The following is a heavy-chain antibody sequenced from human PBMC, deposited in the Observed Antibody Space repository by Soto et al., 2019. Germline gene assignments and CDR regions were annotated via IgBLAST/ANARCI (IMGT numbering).Heavy chain of an antibody. J-gene: IGHJ5*02. CDR1: GDSVSSNSAA. Sequence: PSQTLSLTCAISGDSVSSNSAAWNWIRQSPSRGLEWLGRTYYRSKWYNDYAVSVKSRITINPDTSKNQFSLQLNSVTPEDTAVYYCARDGPCAAAESVQNCFDLWGPGTLGYLSS. D-gene: IGHD6-13*01. CDR3: ARDGPCAAAESVQNCFDL. CDR2: TYYRSKWYN. V-gene: IGHV6-1*01.